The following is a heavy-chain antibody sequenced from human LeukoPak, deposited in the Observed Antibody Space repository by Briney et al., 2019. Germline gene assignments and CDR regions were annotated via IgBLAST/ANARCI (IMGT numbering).Heavy chain of an antibody. D-gene: IGHD2-8*01. V-gene: IGHV4-61*02. J-gene: IGHJ4*02. CDR3: AREGYGVTDY. CDR2: IYTSGST. CDR1: GGSISSGSYY. Sequence: SETLSLTCTVSGGSISSGSYYWSWIRQPAGKGLEWIGRIYTSGSTNYNPSLKSRVTISVDTSKNQFSLKLSSVTAADTAVYYCAREGYGVTDYWGQGTLVTASS.